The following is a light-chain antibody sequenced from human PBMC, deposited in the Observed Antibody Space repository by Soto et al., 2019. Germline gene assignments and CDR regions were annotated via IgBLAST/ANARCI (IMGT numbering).Light chain of an antibody. J-gene: IGKJ1*01. V-gene: IGKV3-11*01. Sequence: EIVLTQSPATLSLSPGERATLSCRASQTVSSYLLWYQQKPGQAPRLLIHDASNRATGIPARFSGSGSGTDFTLTINSLEPEDSAVYYCQQRSNWPPTFGQGTKVDIK. CDR2: DAS. CDR1: QTVSSY. CDR3: QQRSNWPPT.